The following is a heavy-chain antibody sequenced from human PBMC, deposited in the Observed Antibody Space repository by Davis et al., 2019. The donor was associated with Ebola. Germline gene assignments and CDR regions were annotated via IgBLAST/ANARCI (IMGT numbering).Heavy chain of an antibody. CDR3: ARDFVYCSSISCYTGGEDYYYYYGMDV. Sequence: ASVTVSCQASVYTFTSHAMHWVRHAPGPRLEWMGWINAGNGNTKYSQKFQGRVTITRDTSASTAYLELSSLRSEDTAVYYCARDFVYCSSISCYTGGEDYYYYYGMDVWGQGTTVTVSS. J-gene: IGHJ6*02. D-gene: IGHD2-2*02. V-gene: IGHV1-3*01. CDR2: INAGNGNT. CDR1: VYTFTSHA.